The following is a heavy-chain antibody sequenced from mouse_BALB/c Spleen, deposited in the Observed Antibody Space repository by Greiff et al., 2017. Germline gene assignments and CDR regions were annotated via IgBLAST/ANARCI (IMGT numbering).Heavy chain of an antibody. CDR1: GFTFSSYG. CDR2: ISSGGSYT. CDR3: AREELRGYFDV. J-gene: IGHJ1*01. Sequence: EVMLVESGGGLVKPGGSLKLSCAASGFTFSSYGMSWVRQTPDKRLEWVATISSGGSYTYYPDSVKGRFTISRDNAKNTLYLQMSSLKSEDTAMYYCAREELRGYFDVWGAGTTVTVSS. V-gene: IGHV5-6*03.